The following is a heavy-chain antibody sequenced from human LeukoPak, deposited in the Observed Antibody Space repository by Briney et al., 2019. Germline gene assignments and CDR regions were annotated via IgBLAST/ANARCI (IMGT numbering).Heavy chain of an antibody. Sequence: GASVKVSCKASGYTFTDYYMHWVRQAPGQGLEWMGWINPNSGGTKYAQKFQGRVTMTGDTSISTAYMELSRLGDDDTAVYYCARGGMVRGVSYGMDVWGQGTTVTVSS. CDR2: INPNSGGT. CDR1: GYTFTDYY. J-gene: IGHJ6*02. V-gene: IGHV1-2*02. CDR3: ARGGMVRGVSYGMDV. D-gene: IGHD3-10*01.